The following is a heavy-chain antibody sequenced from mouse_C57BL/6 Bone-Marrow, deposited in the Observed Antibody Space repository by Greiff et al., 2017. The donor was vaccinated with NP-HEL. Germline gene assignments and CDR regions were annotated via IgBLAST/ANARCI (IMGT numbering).Heavy chain of an antibody. CDR3: ASPYDYDVAWFAY. Sequence: EVKLMESGGDLVKPGGSLKLSCAASGFTFSSYGMSWVRQTPDKRLEWVATISSGGSYTYNPDSVKGRFTISRDNAKNTLYLQMSSLKSEDTAMYYCASPYDYDVAWFAYWGQGTLVTVSA. J-gene: IGHJ3*01. D-gene: IGHD2-4*01. CDR1: GFTFSSYG. CDR2: ISSGGSYT. V-gene: IGHV5-6*01.